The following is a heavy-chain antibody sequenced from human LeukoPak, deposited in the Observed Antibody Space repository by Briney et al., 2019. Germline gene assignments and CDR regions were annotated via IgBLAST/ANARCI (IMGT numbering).Heavy chain of an antibody. V-gene: IGHV3-20*04. J-gene: IGHJ3*02. CDR1: GFTFSSYG. CDR3: ARGHSGSYAVAFDI. CDR2: INWNGGST. Sequence: GGSLRLSCAASGFTFSSYGMSWVRQAPGKGLEWVSGINWNGGSTGYADSVKGRFTISRDNAKNSLYLQMNSLRAEDTALYYCARGHSGSYAVAFDIWGQGTMVTVSS. D-gene: IGHD1-26*01.